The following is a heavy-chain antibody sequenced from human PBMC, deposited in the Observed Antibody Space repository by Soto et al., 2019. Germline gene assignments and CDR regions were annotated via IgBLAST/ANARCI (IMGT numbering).Heavy chain of an antibody. D-gene: IGHD2-15*01. CDR2: INAGNGNT. J-gene: IGHJ4*02. CDR1: GYTLTSYA. CDR3: ARELGCSGGSCYSLSPGY. Sequence: EASVKVSCKASGYTLTSYAMHWVRQAPGQRLEWMGWINAGNGNTKYSQKFQGRVTITRDTSASTAYMELSSLRSEDTAVYYCARELGCSGGSCYSLSPGYWGQGTLVTVSS. V-gene: IGHV1-3*01.